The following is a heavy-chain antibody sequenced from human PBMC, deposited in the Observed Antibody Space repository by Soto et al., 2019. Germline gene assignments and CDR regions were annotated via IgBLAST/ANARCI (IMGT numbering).Heavy chain of an antibody. Sequence: QVQLQESGPGLVKPSQTLSLTCTVSGGSISSVGWSWSGSRRPPGMGLEGFGKSFYSGSTYYTPSAKSRVTISVDTYNNHFSLKLRSVTAADTAVYYCARDGGLAGNCSGGSCYSWYFDLWGRGTLVTVSS. J-gene: IGHJ2*01. CDR2: SFYSGST. D-gene: IGHD2-15*01. CDR1: GGSISSVGWS. V-gene: IGHV4-31*03. CDR3: ARDGGLAGNCSGGSCYSWYFDL.